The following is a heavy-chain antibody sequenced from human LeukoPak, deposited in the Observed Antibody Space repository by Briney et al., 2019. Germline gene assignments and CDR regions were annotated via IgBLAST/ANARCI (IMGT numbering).Heavy chain of an antibody. CDR3: ARDQADGYYPS. CDR2: IYYSGST. J-gene: IGHJ5*02. D-gene: IGHD2-21*02. V-gene: IGHV4-59*01. CDR1: GGSISSYY. Sequence: PSETLPLTCTVSGGSISSYYWSWIRQPPGKGLEWIGYIYYSGSTNYNPSLKSRVTISVDTSKNQFSLKLSSVTAADTAVYYCARDQADGYYPSWGQGTLVTVSS.